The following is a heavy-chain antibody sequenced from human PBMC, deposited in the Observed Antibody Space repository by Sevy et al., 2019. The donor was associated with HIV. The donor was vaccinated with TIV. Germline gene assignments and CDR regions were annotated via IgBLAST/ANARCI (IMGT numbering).Heavy chain of an antibody. D-gene: IGHD1-26*01. CDR2: INSDGSST. J-gene: IGHJ4*02. V-gene: IGHV3-74*01. CDR1: GFTFSSYW. Sequence: GGSLRLSCAASGFTFSSYWMHWVRQAPGKGLVWVSRINSDGSSTNYADSVKGRFTISRDNAKNTLYLQMNSLRAEDTAVYYCARENSGIYYYFDYWGQGTLVTVSS. CDR3: ARENSGIYYYFDY.